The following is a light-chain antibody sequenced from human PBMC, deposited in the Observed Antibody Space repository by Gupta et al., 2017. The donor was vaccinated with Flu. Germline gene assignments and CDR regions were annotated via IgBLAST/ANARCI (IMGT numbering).Light chain of an antibody. J-gene: IGKJ2*01. Sequence: PSTLSASVGDRVTITCRASENISNWLAWYQHKPGKAPKLLIYEASTLESGVPSRFTGSGSGTEFTLAISSLQPDDSATYYCQHAKSSSPTFGQGTXMEI. CDR2: EAS. CDR1: ENISNW. V-gene: IGKV1-5*03. CDR3: QHAKSSSPT.